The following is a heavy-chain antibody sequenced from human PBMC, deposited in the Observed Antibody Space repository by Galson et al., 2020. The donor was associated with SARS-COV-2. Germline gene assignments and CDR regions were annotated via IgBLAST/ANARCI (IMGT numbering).Heavy chain of an antibody. CDR2: VGYDGVNK. CDR3: AKDLRTKGGNSADY. J-gene: IGHJ4*02. V-gene: IGHV3-30*02. Sequence: GGSLRLSCAASGFTFSSYGMHWVRKAPGKGLEWLALVGYDGVNKYYAYSVKGRFTVSRDNSRNTLYLQMNSLRAEDTAVYYCAKDLRTKGGNSADYWGQGTLVTVSS. CDR1: GFTFSSYG. D-gene: IGHD4-4*01.